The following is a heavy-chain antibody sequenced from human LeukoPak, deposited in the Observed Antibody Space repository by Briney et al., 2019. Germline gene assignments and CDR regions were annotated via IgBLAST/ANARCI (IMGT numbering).Heavy chain of an antibody. D-gene: IGHD4-23*01. CDR1: GYTFTTYD. J-gene: IGHJ5*02. CDR3: ARGPNKSDGGNSGSAWFDP. CDR2: MNPNSGNT. Sequence: ASVKVSCKASGYTFTTYDINWGRQATGQGLEWRGWMNPNSGNTGYAQKFQGRVTMTRNTSISTAYMELSSLRSEDTAVYYWARGPNKSDGGNSGSAWFDPWGQGTLVTVSS. V-gene: IGHV1-8*01.